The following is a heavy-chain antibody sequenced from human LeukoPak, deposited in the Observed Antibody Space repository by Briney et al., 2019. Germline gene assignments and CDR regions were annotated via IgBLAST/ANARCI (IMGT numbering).Heavy chain of an antibody. V-gene: IGHV1-2*02. CDR2: INPNSGGT. CDR3: ARGAGRWLQYYYFDY. Sequence: GASVKVSCKASGYTFTGYYMHWVRQAPGQGLEWMGWINPNSGGTNYAQKFQGRVTMTRDTSTSTVYMELSSLRSEDTAVYYCARGAGRWLQYYYFDYWGQGTLVTVSS. J-gene: IGHJ4*02. CDR1: GYTFTGYY. D-gene: IGHD5-12*01.